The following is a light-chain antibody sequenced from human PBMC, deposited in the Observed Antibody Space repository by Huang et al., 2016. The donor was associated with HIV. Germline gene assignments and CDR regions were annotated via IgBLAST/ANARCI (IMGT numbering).Light chain of an antibody. Sequence: IVMTQTPLSLSVTPGQPASTSCRCSQSRLHSDRKTYLFWYLQRPGQYPQLLIFDGASRVAGVPDRCIASGSGTHFTPKISRGEAEDVGVYYCMQGKHLPYTFGQGTKLEIK. J-gene: IGKJ2*01. CDR1: QSRLHSDRKTY. CDR2: DGA. CDR3: MQGKHLPYT. V-gene: IGKV2-29*02.